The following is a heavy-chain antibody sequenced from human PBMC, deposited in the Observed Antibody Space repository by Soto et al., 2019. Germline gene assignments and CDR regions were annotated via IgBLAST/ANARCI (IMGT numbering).Heavy chain of an antibody. V-gene: IGHV3-23*01. D-gene: IGHD6-6*01. CDR1: GFPFSSYA. CDR3: AKGSAQDTYYYYYMDV. CDR2: ISGSGGST. J-gene: IGHJ6*03. Sequence: PWRSMRLSCAAAGFPFSSYAMSWVSKDQGKGLEWVSAISGSGGSTYYADSVKGRFTISRDNSKNTLYLQMNSLRAEETAVYYCAKGSAQDTYYYYYMDVWGKGTTVTVSS.